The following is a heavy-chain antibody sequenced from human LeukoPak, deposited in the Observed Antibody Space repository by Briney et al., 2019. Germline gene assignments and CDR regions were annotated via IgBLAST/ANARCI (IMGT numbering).Heavy chain of an antibody. CDR3: AREVDSSSWYPGPSADY. J-gene: IGHJ4*02. D-gene: IGHD6-13*01. CDR1: GFTLSSYS. V-gene: IGHV3-21*01. Sequence: GGSLRLSCAASGFTLSSYSMNWVRQAPGKGLEWVSSTSSSSSYIYYADSVKGRFTISRDNAKNSLYLQMDSLRAEDTAVYYCAREVDSSSWYPGPSADYWGQGTLVTVSS. CDR2: TSSSSSYI.